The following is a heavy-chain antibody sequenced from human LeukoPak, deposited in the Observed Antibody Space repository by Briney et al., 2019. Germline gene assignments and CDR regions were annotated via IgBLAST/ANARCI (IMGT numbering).Heavy chain of an antibody. V-gene: IGHV1-8*02. J-gene: IGHJ4*02. Sequence: GASVKVSCKASGGTFSSYAISWVQQAPGKGLEWMGRVDPEDGETIYAEKFQGRVTMTRNTSISTAYMELSSLRSEDTAVYYCARGLVGATTADYWGQGTLVTVSS. CDR3: ARGLVGATTADY. D-gene: IGHD1-26*01. CDR2: VDPEDGET. CDR1: GGTFSSYA.